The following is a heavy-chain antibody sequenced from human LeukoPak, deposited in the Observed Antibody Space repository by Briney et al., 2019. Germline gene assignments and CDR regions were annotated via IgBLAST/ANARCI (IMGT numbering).Heavy chain of an antibody. CDR3: TSGAWIQLWP. V-gene: IGHV3-49*04. J-gene: IGHJ5*02. CDR2: IRSKAYGGTT. Sequence: GGSLRLSCTASGFTFGDYAMTWVRQAPGKGLEWVGFIRSKAYGGTTEYAASVKGRFTISRDDSKSIAYLQMNSLKTEDTAVYYCTSGAWIQLWPWGQGTLVTVSS. D-gene: IGHD5-18*01. CDR1: GFTFGDYA.